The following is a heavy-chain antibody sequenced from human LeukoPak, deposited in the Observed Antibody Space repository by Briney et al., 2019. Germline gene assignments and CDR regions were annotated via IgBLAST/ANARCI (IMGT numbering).Heavy chain of an antibody. CDR3: ARADADDYGDYGFDY. CDR1: GGSFSGYY. Sequence: SETLSLTCAVYGGSFSGYYWSWIRQPAGKGLEWIGRIYTSGSTNYNPSLKSRVTMSVDTSKNQFSLKLSSVTAADTAVYYCARADADDYGDYGFDYWGQGTLVTVSS. J-gene: IGHJ4*02. CDR2: IYTSGST. D-gene: IGHD4-17*01. V-gene: IGHV4-59*10.